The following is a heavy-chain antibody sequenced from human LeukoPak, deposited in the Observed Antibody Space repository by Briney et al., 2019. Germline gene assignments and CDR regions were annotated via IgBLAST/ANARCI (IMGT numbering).Heavy chain of an antibody. CDR1: GGSCSGYY. CDR3: AKGDLKQWLVKIDY. J-gene: IGHJ4*02. Sequence: SETLSLTCAVYGGSCSGYYWSWIRQPPGKGLEWIGEINHSGSTNYNPSLKSRVTISVDTSKNQFSLKLSSVTAADTAVYYCAKGDLKQWLVKIDYWGQGTLVTVSS. CDR2: INHSGST. V-gene: IGHV4-34*01. D-gene: IGHD6-19*01.